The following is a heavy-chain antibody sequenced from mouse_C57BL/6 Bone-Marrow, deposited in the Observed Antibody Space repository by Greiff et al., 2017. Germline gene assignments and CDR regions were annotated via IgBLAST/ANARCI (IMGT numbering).Heavy chain of an antibody. CDR3: ARILLFDV. D-gene: IGHD1-1*01. J-gene: IGHJ1*03. Sequence: EVKLQESGPGLVKPSQSLSLTCSVTGYSITSGYYWNWIRQFPGNKLEWMGYISYDGSNNYNPSLKNRISITRDTSKNQFFLKLNSVTTEDTATYYCARILLFDVWGTGTTVTVSS. CDR1: GYSITSGYY. V-gene: IGHV3-6*01. CDR2: ISYDGSN.